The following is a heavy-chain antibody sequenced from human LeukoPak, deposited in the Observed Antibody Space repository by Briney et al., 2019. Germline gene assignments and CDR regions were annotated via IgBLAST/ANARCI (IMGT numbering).Heavy chain of an antibody. J-gene: IGHJ4*02. D-gene: IGHD3-3*01. V-gene: IGHV3-49*03. CDR1: GFTFGDYA. CDR2: IRSKDYGGTI. CDR3: AKEEWLLAVYFDY. Sequence: GGSLRLSCTASGFTFGDYAMSWFRQAPGKGLEWVGFIRSKDYGGTIEYAASVKGRFTISRDDSRSIAYLQMNSLKIEDTAVYYCAKEEWLLAVYFDYWGQGTLVTVSS.